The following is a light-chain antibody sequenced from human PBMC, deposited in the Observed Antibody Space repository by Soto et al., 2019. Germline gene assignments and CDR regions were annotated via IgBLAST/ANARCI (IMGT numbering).Light chain of an antibody. Sequence: DIQMTQSPSSVSASVGDRVTITCRASQDIGSWLAWYQQKPGKAPKILIYGASIMQRGVPSRFSGSGSWTDFTLTTSSLQPEDFASYYCQQTNSLPTITFGPGTKVDIK. CDR2: GAS. J-gene: IGKJ3*01. CDR3: QQTNSLPTIT. V-gene: IGKV1-12*01. CDR1: QDIGSW.